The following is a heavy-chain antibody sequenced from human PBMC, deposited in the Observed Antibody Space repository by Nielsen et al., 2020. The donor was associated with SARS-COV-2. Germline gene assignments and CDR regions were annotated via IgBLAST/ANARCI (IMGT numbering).Heavy chain of an antibody. D-gene: IGHD3-10*01. CDR3: ARDVKTVWFQGLGRYYYYYMDV. CDR2: ISSSSSYI. J-gene: IGHJ6*03. Sequence: GESLKISCAASGFTFSSYSMNWVRQAPGKGLEWVSSISSSSSYIYYADSVKGRFTISRDNAKNSLYLQMNSLRAEDTAVYYCARDVKTVWFQGLGRYYYYYMDVWGKGTTVTVSS. V-gene: IGHV3-21*01. CDR1: GFTFSSYS.